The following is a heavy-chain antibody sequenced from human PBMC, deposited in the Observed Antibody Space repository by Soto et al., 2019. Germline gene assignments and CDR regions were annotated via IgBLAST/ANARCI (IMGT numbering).Heavy chain of an antibody. J-gene: IGHJ4*02. CDR2: ISYDGSSE. D-gene: IGHD1-26*01. Sequence: GGSLRLSCAASGFTFSSYAMHWVRQAPGKGLEWVTAISYDGSSEYYADSVKGRFTISRDNSKDTLYLQMNSLRAEDTAVFYCAKDLTSGSYSYFDYWGQGALVTVSS. V-gene: IGHV3-30*18. CDR3: AKDLTSGSYSYFDY. CDR1: GFTFSSYA.